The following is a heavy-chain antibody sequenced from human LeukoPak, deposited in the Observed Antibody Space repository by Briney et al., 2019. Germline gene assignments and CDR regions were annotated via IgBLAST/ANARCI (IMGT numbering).Heavy chain of an antibody. CDR3: ARGYCSGDCFTLFDY. Sequence: ASVKVSCKASGYMFTGYYMHWVRQAPGQGLEWMGWINPNSGGTNYAQKFQGRVTMTRDTSFSTAYMELSSLRSDDTAVYYCARGYCSGDCFTLFDYWGQGTPVTVSS. CDR2: INPNSGGT. CDR1: GYMFTGYY. D-gene: IGHD2-21*02. J-gene: IGHJ4*02. V-gene: IGHV1-2*02.